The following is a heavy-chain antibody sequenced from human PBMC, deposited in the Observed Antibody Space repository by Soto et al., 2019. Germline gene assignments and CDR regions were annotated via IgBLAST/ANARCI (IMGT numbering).Heavy chain of an antibody. J-gene: IGHJ4*02. CDR3: ARGGGPYVWFNEF. CDR1: GGLFSSFA. V-gene: IGHV1-69*01. D-gene: IGHD3-16*01. Sequence: QEQLVQSGAEVKKPGSSVKVSCKDSGGLFSSFAISWVRQAPGQGLEWMGGIIPVFGTTNYAQKFQGRVTITADASTNTAYMELSSLTSDDTAMYYCARGGGPYVWFNEFWGQGTQVTVSS. CDR2: IIPVFGTT.